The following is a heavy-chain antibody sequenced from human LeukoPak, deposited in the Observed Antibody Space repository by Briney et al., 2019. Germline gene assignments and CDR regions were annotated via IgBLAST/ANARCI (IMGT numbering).Heavy chain of an antibody. CDR2: IYTSGST. J-gene: IGHJ4*02. CDR1: GGSISSGSYY. CDR3: ARHEGMPGLFDY. D-gene: IGHD2-2*01. V-gene: IGHV4-61*02. Sequence: PSQTLSLTCTVSGGSISSGSYYWSWIRQPAGKGLEWIGRIYTSGSTNYNPSLKSRVTISVDTSKNQFSLKLSSVTAADTAVYYCARHEGMPGLFDYWGQGTLVTVSS.